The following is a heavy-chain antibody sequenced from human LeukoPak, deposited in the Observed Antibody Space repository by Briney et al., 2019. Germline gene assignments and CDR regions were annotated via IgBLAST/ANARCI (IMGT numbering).Heavy chain of an antibody. J-gene: IGHJ5*02. D-gene: IGHD7-27*01. V-gene: IGHV3-48*02. CDR1: GFTFSNYA. CDR2: INHNGEMI. Sequence: GGSLRLSCAASGFTFSNYAMSWVRQAPGKGLEWVSYINHNGEMIFYPDFVKGRFTISRDNAKNSLYLQMNSLRDEDTAVYYCAGNNPWAFHTWGRGPRVTVS. CDR3: AGNNPWAFHT.